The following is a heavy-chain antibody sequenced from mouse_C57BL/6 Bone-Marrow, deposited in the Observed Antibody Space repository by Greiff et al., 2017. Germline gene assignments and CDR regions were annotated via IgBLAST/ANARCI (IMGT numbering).Heavy chain of an antibody. J-gene: IGHJ3*01. CDR1: GYTFTSYW. Sequence: QVQLQQPGAELVKPGASVKLSCKASGYTFTSYWMHWVNQRPGQGLEWIGMIHPTSGSPNYNEKFKSKAKLTVDKSSSTAYMQLSSLTSEDSAVYDCANYDGSRNPWFADWGQGTLVTVSA. V-gene: IGHV1-64*01. D-gene: IGHD1-1*01. CDR3: ANYDGSRNPWFAD. CDR2: IHPTSGSP.